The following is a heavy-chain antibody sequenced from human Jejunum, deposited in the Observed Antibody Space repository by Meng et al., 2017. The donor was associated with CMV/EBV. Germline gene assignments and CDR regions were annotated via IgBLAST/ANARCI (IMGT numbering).Heavy chain of an antibody. Sequence: PSETLSRTCSFSNVAFENYYWSWVRQAPGKGLEWIVYVFSNGKPNYNPSLRGRVTISLDTSKRQYYLNLTSVTAADTGVYFCARLADFWGPGTLVTVSS. V-gene: IGHV4-59*01. CDR1: NVAFENYY. CDR3: ARLADF. CDR2: VFSNGKP. J-gene: IGHJ4*02.